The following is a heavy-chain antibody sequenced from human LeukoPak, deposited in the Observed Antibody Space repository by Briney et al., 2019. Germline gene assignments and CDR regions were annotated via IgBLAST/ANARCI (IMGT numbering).Heavy chain of an antibody. Sequence: FETLSLTCSVSGGSLSPYYWSWIHQPPGGGLEWLGEINQSGSTNYNPSLKSRVTISVEKFKNQFSLEVTSVTAADTAIYYCATLGGLYYESHGYPDFDHWGQGTLVTVSS. D-gene: IGHD3-22*01. CDR3: ATLGGLYYESHGYPDFDH. CDR2: INQSGST. CDR1: GGSLSPYY. J-gene: IGHJ4*02. V-gene: IGHV4-34*01.